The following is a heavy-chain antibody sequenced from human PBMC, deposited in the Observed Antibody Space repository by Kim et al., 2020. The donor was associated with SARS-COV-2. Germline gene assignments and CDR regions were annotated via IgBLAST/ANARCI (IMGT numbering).Heavy chain of an antibody. V-gene: IGHV3-33*01. D-gene: IGHD3-9*01. Sequence: NKYYADSVKGRFTISMVNTKSTLYLQMNSLRAEDTAVYYCARGIENGILNWGQRTLVTVSS. CDR3: ARGIENGILN. CDR2: NK. J-gene: IGHJ1*01.